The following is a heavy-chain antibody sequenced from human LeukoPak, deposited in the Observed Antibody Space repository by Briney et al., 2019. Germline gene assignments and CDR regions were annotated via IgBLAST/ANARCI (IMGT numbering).Heavy chain of an antibody. J-gene: IGHJ4*02. V-gene: IGHV3-23*05. D-gene: IGHD6-13*01. CDR1: GFTFSAYA. CDR2: IGSDNKP. Sequence: PGGSLRLSCEASGFTFSAYAMTWVRQAPGKGLEWVSSIGSDNKPHYSESVKGRFAISRDNSKSMLFLQLNSLRVDDTAVYYCVREGAHIAVVGNYFDYWGQGTLVTVSS. CDR3: VREGAHIAVVGNYFDY.